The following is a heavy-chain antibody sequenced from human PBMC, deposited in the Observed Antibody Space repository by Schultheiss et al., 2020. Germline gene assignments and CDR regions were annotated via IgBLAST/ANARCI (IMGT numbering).Heavy chain of an antibody. V-gene: IGHV3-21*04. CDR2: ISHDDNYI. J-gene: IGHJ4*02. CDR1: GFTFSSYA. D-gene: IGHD2-15*01. Sequence: GGSLRLSCAASGFTFSSYAMSWVRQAPGKGLEWVSSISHDDNYIYYADSVKGRFTISRDNAKNSLFLQMNSLKTEDTAVYYCARVVDHLLDSWGQGTLVTGYS. CDR3: ARVVDHLLDS.